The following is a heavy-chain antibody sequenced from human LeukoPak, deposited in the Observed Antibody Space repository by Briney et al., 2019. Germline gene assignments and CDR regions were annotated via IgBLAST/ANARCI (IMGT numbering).Heavy chain of an antibody. J-gene: IGHJ4*02. Sequence: SVKVSCKASGGTFSIYAINWVRQAPGQGLEWMGRIIPLLAIANYAQKFQGRVTITADKSTSTAYMELSSLRSEDAALYYCARESREDGAYSFDYWGQGTLVAVSS. CDR2: IIPLLAIA. CDR3: ARESREDGAYSFDY. D-gene: IGHD5-24*01. V-gene: IGHV1-69*04. CDR1: GGTFSIYA.